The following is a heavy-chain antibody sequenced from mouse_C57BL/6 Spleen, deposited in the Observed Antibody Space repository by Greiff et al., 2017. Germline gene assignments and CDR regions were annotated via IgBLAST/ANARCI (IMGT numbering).Heavy chain of an antibody. V-gene: IGHV2-4*01. J-gene: IGHJ1*03. Sequence: QVQLKESGPGLVQPSQSLSITCTVSGFSLTSYGVHWVRQPPGKGLEWLGVIWSGGSTDYNAAFISRLSISKDNSKSQVFFKMNSLQADDTAIYYCAKTHYYGSSSWYFDVWGTGTTVTVSS. D-gene: IGHD1-1*01. CDR1: GFSLTSYG. CDR3: AKTHYYGSSSWYFDV. CDR2: IWSGGST.